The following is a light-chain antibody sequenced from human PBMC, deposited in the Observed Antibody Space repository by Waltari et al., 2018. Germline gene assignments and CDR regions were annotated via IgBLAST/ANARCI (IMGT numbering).Light chain of an antibody. CDR1: QSVLHSSNNKNY. CDR2: WAA. J-gene: IGKJ4*01. CDR3: QQYYNAPLT. V-gene: IGKV4-1*01. Sequence: DIVMTQSPDSLALSLGERATINCKSSQSVLHSSNNKNYLAWYQQKPGQPPNLLIYWAATRESVVPDRFSGSVSVTDFTLTISSLQAEDVAVYYCQQYYNAPLTFGGGTKVEIK.